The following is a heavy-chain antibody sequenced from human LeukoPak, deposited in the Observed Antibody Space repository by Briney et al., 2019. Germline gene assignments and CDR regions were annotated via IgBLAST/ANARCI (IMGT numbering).Heavy chain of an antibody. CDR2: INHSGST. D-gene: IGHD3-10*01. CDR3: ARGPTYYYGSGSYGYYFDY. J-gene: IGHJ4*02. Sequence: SETLSLTCAVYGGSFSGYYWSWIRQPPGKGLEWIGEINHSGSTNYNPSLTGRVTISVDTSKNQFSLKLSSVTAADTAVYYCARGPTYYYGSGSYGYYFDYWGRGTLDTVSS. V-gene: IGHV4-34*01. CDR1: GGSFSGYY.